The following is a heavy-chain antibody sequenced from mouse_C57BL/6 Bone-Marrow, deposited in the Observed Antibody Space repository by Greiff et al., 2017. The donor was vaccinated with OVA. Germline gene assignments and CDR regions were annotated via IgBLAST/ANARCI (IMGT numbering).Heavy chain of an antibody. V-gene: IGHV2-5*01. CDR1: GFSLTSYG. Sequence: VKLVESGPGLVQPSQSLSITCTVSGFSLTSYGVHWVRQSPGKGLEWLGVIWRGGSTDYKAAFMSRLSITKDNSKSQVFFKMNSLQADDTAIYYCAKIWLLPYYYAMDYWGQGTSVTVSS. CDR3: AKIWLLPYYYAMDY. CDR2: IWRGGST. J-gene: IGHJ4*01. D-gene: IGHD2-3*01.